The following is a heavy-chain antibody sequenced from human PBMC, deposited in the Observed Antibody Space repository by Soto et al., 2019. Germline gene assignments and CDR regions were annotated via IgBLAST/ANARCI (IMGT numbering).Heavy chain of an antibody. CDR2: ISGSGGST. D-gene: IGHD3-22*01. CDR1: VFTFSSYA. CDR3: AKDSSDYYDSSGNPTIFDY. Sequence: VGSLRLSCASSVFTFSSYAMSWVRQAPGKGLEWVSAISGSGGSTYYADSVKGRFTISRDNSKNTLYLQMNSLRAEDTAVYYCAKDSSDYYDSSGNPTIFDYLGQATLVSVSS. J-gene: IGHJ4*02. V-gene: IGHV3-23*01.